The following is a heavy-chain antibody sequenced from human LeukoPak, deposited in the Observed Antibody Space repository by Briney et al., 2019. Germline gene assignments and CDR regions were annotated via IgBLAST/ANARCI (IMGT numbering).Heavy chain of an antibody. CDR2: INPDSGAT. J-gene: IGHJ3*02. CDR3: ARTGDPAYDAFDI. CDR1: GYIFIDHY. Sequence: GASVTVSFTASGYIFIDHYMHWVRQAPGQGLGWMGWINPDSGATNYAQKFQGGVTMTRDTSISTAYMELSGLRSDDTAVYYCARTGDPAYDAFDIWGQGTLVTVSS. V-gene: IGHV1-2*02. D-gene: IGHD7-27*01.